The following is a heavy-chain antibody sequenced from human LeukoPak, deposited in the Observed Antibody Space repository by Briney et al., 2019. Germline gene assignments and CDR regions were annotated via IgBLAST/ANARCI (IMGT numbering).Heavy chain of an antibody. J-gene: IGHJ6*02. CDR1: GYIFNNYA. V-gene: IGHV3-23*01. CDR2: ISGSGST. Sequence: PGGSLRLSCVASGYIFNNYAVSWVRQAPGKGLEWVSAISGSGSTYYADSVKGRFTISRDNSKNTGYLQMNSLRAEDTAVYYCANDPTTMVRGVHYYYGMDVWGQGTTVTVSS. CDR3: ANDPTTMVRGVHYYYGMDV. D-gene: IGHD3-10*01.